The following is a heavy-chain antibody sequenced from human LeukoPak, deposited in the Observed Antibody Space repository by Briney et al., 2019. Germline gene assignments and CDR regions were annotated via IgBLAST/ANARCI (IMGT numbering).Heavy chain of an antibody. V-gene: IGHV3-23*01. CDR1: GFTFSTYA. CDR2: ISDGGDYT. CDR3: AKEKKSGGWPIDY. Sequence: GGSLRLSCAASGFTFSTYAMSWVRQAPGKGLEWVSGISDGGDYTYYTDSVKGRFTISRDNSKNTLYLQMNSLRADDTAVYHCAKEKKSGGWPIDYWGQGALVTVSS. J-gene: IGHJ4*02. D-gene: IGHD2-15*01.